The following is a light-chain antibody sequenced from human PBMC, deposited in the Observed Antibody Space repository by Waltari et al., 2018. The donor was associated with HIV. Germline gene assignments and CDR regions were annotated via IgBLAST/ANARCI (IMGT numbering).Light chain of an antibody. CDR3: TAWDDSLKGYV. V-gene: IGLV1-44*01. Sequence: QSVLTQPPSASGTPGQRITISCSGSSSNSGSNTVTWYQQPPGTATKLLIYRNDQRPSGVPDRFSGSRSGTSASLAISGPQSQDEADYCCTAWDDSLKGYVFGPGTKVTVL. CDR2: RND. CDR1: SSNSGSNT. J-gene: IGLJ1*01.